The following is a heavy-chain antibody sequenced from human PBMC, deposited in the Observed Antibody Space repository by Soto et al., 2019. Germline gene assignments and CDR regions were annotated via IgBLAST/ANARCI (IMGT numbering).Heavy chain of an antibody. CDR3: ARESEDLTSNFDY. Sequence: LRLSCVASGFTFTRYSMNWVRQAPGKGLEWVSSISSTTNYIYYGDSMKGRFTIPRDNAKNSLYLEMNSLRAEDTAVYYCARESEDLTSNFDYWGQGTLVTVPQ. CDR2: ISSTTNYI. CDR1: GFTFTRYS. J-gene: IGHJ4*02. V-gene: IGHV3-21*06.